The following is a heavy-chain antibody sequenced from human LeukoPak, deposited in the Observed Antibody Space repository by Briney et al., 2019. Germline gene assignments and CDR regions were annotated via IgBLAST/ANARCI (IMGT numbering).Heavy chain of an antibody. CDR1: GYTFTGYY. CDR2: INPNSGGT. V-gene: IGHV1-2*06. J-gene: IGHJ4*02. CDR3: ARVVSRYSGSYWG. D-gene: IGHD1-26*01. Sequence: GASVKVSCKASGYTFTGYYMHWVRQAPGQGLEWMGRINPNSGGTNYAQKFQGRVTMTRDTSISTAYMELSRLRSDDTAVYYCARVVSRYSGSYWGWGQGTLVTVSS.